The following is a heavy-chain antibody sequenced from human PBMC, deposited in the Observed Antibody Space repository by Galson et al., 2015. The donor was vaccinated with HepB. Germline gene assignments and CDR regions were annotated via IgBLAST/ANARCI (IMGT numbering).Heavy chain of an antibody. CDR2: ISYDGSNK. J-gene: IGHJ6*03. Sequence: SLRLSCAASGFTFSSYGMHWVRQAPGKGLEWVAVISYDGSNKYYADSVKGRFTISRDNSKNTLYLQMNSLRAEDTAVYYRAKDRELGLIPYYMDVWGKGTTVTVSS. V-gene: IGHV3-30*18. CDR1: GFTFSSYG. CDR3: AKDRELGLIPYYMDV. D-gene: IGHD7-27*01.